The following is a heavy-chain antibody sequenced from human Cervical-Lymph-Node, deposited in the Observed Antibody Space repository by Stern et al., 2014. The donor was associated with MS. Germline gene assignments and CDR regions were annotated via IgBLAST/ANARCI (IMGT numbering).Heavy chain of an antibody. CDR3: ARQRTTGHMDFDY. D-gene: IGHD1-1*01. CDR2: INTSEGDT. J-gene: IGHJ4*02. V-gene: IGHV1-46*01. Sequence: VQLGESGAEVKKPGASVNVSCVTSGYTFTTYYVHWVRQAPGQGLEWMGIINTSEGDTSHTRRFQDRVTMTRDTSASTVYLKLSSLKSEDTAVYYCARQRTTGHMDFDYWGQGTLVTVSS. CDR1: GYTFTTYY.